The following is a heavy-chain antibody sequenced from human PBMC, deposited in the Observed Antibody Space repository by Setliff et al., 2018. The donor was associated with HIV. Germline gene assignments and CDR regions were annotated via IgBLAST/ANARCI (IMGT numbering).Heavy chain of an antibody. CDR3: AREAPEDYFDN. V-gene: IGHV1-46*01. Sequence: ASVKVSCKASGGTFSSYAISWVRQAPGQGLEWMGGINPSGDSRYYAQRFRGRVTMTRDTSTNTVYMELSRLRSDDTAVYYCAREAPEDYFDNWGQGTLVTVSS. CDR2: INPSGDSR. J-gene: IGHJ4*02. CDR1: GGTFSSYA.